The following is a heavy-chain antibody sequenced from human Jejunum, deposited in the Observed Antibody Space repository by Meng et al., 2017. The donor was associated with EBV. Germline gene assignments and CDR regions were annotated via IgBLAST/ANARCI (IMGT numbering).Heavy chain of an antibody. CDR2: IYYSGNT. D-gene: IGHD6-19*01. CDR1: GGSISNNLYY. CDR3: ARYSSSSGWLDP. V-gene: IGHV4-39*07. J-gene: IGHJ5*02. Sequence: QGHWHASGPGLVKSSETLSLTCTVSGGSISNNLYYWGWIGQPPGKGLEWIGTIYYSGNTYYSPSLKSRVTISVDTSKNQFSLQLNSVTAADTAVYYCARYSSSSGWLDPWGQGTLVTVSS.